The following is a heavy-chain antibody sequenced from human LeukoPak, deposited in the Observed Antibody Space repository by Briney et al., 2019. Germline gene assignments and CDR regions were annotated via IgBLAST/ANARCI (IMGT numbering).Heavy chain of an antibody. V-gene: IGHV3-21*01. CDR2: ITSPVGHI. CDR1: GFTFSTYW. J-gene: IGHJ4*02. CDR3: ATDGQSSGWYGFDY. Sequence: GGSLRLSCAASGFTFSTYWMTWVRQAPGKGLEWVASITSPVGHIYYADSLKGRITISRDNAESSLYLQMHSLRADDTAVYYCATDGQSSGWYGFDYWGQGTLVTVSS. D-gene: IGHD6-19*01.